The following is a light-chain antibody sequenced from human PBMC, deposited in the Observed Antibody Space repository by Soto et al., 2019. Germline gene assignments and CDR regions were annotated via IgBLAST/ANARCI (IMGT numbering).Light chain of an antibody. Sequence: EIVLTQSPGTLSLSPGERATLSCRASERLSSVYLAWYQQRPGQPPRLLIYGASNRATGIPGRFSGSGSGTGFTLIINSLEREDVAIYYCQQYGGSPRITFGQGTGLEIK. J-gene: IGKJ5*01. CDR3: QQYGGSPRIT. V-gene: IGKV3-20*01. CDR2: GAS. CDR1: ERLSSVY.